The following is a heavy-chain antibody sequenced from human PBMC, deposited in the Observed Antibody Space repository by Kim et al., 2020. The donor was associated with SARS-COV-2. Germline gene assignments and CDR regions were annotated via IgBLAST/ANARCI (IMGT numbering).Heavy chain of an antibody. Sequence: GGSLRLSCAASGFTFSNAWMSWVRQAPGKGLEWVGRIKSKTDGGTTDYAAPVKGRFTISRDDSKNTLYLQMNSLKTEDTAVYYCTTDAGSSSWYPVYYFDYWGQGTLVTVSS. CDR1: GFTFSNAW. CDR2: IKSKTDGGTT. D-gene: IGHD6-13*01. J-gene: IGHJ4*02. CDR3: TTDAGSSSWYPVYYFDY. V-gene: IGHV3-15*01.